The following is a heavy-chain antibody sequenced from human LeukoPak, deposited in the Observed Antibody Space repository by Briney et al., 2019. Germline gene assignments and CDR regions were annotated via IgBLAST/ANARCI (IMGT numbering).Heavy chain of an antibody. CDR3: ARFGRYCSGGSCYSRRYYFDY. D-gene: IGHD2-15*01. Sequence: GASVKVSCKASGYTFTGYYKHWVRQAPGQGLEWTGWINPNSGGTNYAQKFQGWVTMTRDTSISTAYMELSRLRSDDTAVYYCARFGRYCSGGSCYSRRYYFDYWGQGTLVTVSS. J-gene: IGHJ4*02. CDR1: GYTFTGYY. V-gene: IGHV1-2*04. CDR2: INPNSGGT.